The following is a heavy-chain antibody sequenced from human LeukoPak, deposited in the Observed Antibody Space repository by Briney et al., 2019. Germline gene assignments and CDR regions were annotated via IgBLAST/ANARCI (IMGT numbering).Heavy chain of an antibody. CDR2: IYSGGST. Sequence: GGSLRLSCAASGFTVSSNYMSWVRQAPGKGLEWVSVIYSGGSTYYADSVKGRFTISRDNSKNTLYLQMNSLRAEDTVVYYCARAIRYSSSWYEFDYWGQGTLVTVSS. V-gene: IGHV3-53*01. J-gene: IGHJ4*02. D-gene: IGHD6-13*01. CDR3: ARAIRYSSSWYEFDY. CDR1: GFTVSSNY.